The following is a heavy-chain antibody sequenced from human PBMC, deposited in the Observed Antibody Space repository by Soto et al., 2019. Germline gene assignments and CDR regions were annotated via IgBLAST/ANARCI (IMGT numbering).Heavy chain of an antibody. Sequence: GGSLRLSCAASGFTFTTFGIHWVRQAPGKGLEWVAAISYDGSNEHYADSVKGRFTISRDNSKNTLYLQMNSLRAEDTAVYFCAKDTFYYDRSGYYTFDYWGQGTLVTVSS. CDR2: ISYDGSNE. V-gene: IGHV3-30*18. J-gene: IGHJ4*02. CDR3: AKDTFYYDRSGYYTFDY. D-gene: IGHD3-22*01. CDR1: GFTFTTFG.